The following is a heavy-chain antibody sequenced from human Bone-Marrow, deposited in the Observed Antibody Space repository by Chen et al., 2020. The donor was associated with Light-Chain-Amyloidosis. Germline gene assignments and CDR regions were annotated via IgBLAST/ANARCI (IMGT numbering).Heavy chain of an antibody. CDR3: ARPTAVWLQLTTGGYF. D-gene: IGHD1-1*01. Sequence: EVQLVESGGGLVKPGGSLRLSCAASGFTFSSHAMTWVRQAPGKGLEWLSSISSNSYKYYAYSVKGRFTISRDNAMNSVYLQMNSLRAEDTAIYYCARPTAVWLQLTTGGYFWGQGTLVTVSS. CDR2: ISSNSYK. CDR1: GFTFSSHA. V-gene: IGHV3-21*02. J-gene: IGHJ4*02.